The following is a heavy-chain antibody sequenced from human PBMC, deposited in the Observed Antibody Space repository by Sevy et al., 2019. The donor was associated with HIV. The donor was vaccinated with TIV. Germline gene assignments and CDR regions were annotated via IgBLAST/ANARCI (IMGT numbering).Heavy chain of an antibody. D-gene: IGHD4-17*01. CDR2: ISGSGGST. CDR3: AKLALAGPTTNSWFDP. J-gene: IGHJ5*02. CDR1: GFTFSSYA. Sequence: GGSLRLSCAASGFTFSSYAMSWVRQAPGKGLEWVSAISGSGGSTYYADSVKGRFTISRDNSKNTLYLQMNSLRAEDTAVYYFAKLALAGPTTNSWFDPWGQGTLVTVSS. V-gene: IGHV3-23*01.